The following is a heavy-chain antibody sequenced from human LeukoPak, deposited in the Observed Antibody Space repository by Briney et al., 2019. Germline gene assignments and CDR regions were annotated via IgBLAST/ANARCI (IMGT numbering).Heavy chain of an antibody. CDR3: ARGTYTGYIVVPDY. Sequence: SETLSLTRTVSGGSFSSGSYYWSWIRQPPGKGLEWIGYIYYSGSTNYNPSLKSRVTISVDTSKNQFSLKLSSVTAADTAVYYCARGTYTGYIVVPDYWGQGTLVTVSS. J-gene: IGHJ4*02. CDR2: IYYSGST. V-gene: IGHV4-61*01. D-gene: IGHD2-15*01. CDR1: GGSFSSGSYY.